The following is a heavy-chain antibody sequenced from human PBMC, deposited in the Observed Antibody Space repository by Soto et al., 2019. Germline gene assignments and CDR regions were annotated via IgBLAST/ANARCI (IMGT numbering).Heavy chain of an antibody. CDR1: GYSFTSYW. D-gene: IGHD6-6*01. Sequence: GESLKISCKGSGYSFTSYWISWVRQMPGKGLEWMGMIDPRVSYTNYSQSVQGHVTISADKSLSTAYLQWSSLKASDTAMYYCARLIYSSSLECDYLGQGTLVTVSS. J-gene: IGHJ4*02. CDR3: ARLIYSSSLECDY. CDR2: IDPRVSYT. V-gene: IGHV5-10-1*01.